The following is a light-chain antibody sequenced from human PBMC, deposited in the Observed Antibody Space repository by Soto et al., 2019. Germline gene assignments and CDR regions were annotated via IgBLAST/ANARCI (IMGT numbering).Light chain of an antibody. J-gene: IGKJ2*02. CDR1: QDINNY. Sequence: DIQLTQSPASLSASVGDRVTITCQASQDINNYLIWYQQKPGKASNLLIYDASTLGTGVSSRFSGNGSGTDFSVTINNLQPQDTATYYCQQYDVVPCTFGQGTKLEIK. CDR3: QQYDVVPCT. CDR2: DAS. V-gene: IGKV1-33*01.